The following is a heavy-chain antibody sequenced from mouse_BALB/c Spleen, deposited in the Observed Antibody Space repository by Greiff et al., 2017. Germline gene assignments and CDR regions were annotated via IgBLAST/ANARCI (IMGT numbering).Heavy chain of an antibody. D-gene: IGHD2-1*01. J-gene: IGHJ3*01. V-gene: IGHV1-69*02. CDR1: GYTFTSYW. CDR2: IDPSDSYT. CDR3: ARLGGNPFAY. Sequence: VQLQQPGAELVKPGASVKLSCKASGYTFTSYWMHWVKQRPGQGLEWIGEIDPSDSYTNYNQKFKGKATLTVDKSSSTAYMQLSSLTSEDSAVYYCARLGGNPFAYWGQGTLVTVSA.